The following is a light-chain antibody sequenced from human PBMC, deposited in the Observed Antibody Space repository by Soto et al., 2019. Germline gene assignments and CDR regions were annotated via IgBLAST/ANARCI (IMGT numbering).Light chain of an antibody. J-gene: IGKJ4*01. CDR1: QGINNY. CDR3: QQVKTYPRT. V-gene: IGKV1-9*01. Sequence: IQMTQSPSSLSASVGDRVTVTFRASQGINNYLAWYQQKPGKVPKLLIYEESTLHSGVPSRFSGRKSGTQFTLPIDSPQPEDFATYYCQQVKTYPRTFGGGTKVDI. CDR2: EES.